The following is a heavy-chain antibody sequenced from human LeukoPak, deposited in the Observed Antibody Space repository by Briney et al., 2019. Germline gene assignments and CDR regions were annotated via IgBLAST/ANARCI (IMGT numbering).Heavy chain of an antibody. CDR1: GYTFTGYY. J-gene: IGHJ4*02. D-gene: IGHD6-13*01. V-gene: IGHV1-2*02. Sequence: GASVKVSCKASGYTFTGYYMHWVRQAPGQGLKWMGWINPNSGGTNYAQKFQGRVTMTRDTSISTAYMELSRLRSDDTAVYYCARGGDSSSWHFDYWGQGTLVTVSS. CDR3: ARGGDSSSWHFDY. CDR2: INPNSGGT.